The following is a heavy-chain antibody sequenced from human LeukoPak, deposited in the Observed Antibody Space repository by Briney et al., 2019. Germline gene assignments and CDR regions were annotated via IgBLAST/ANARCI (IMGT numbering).Heavy chain of an antibody. CDR3: ASSGSYYMVYFQH. J-gene: IGHJ1*01. CDR2: INSDGSST. D-gene: IGHD1-26*01. Sequence: GGSLRLSCAASGFTFSSYWMPWVRQAPGQGRVWVSRINSDGSSTSNADSVRGRFTISRDNAKNTLYLQMNSLRAEDTAVYYCASSGSYYMVYFQHWGQGTLVTVSS. V-gene: IGHV3-74*01. CDR1: GFTFSSYW.